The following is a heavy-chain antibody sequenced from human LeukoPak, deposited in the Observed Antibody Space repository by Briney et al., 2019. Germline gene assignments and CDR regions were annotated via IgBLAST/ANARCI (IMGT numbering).Heavy chain of an antibody. CDR2: ISSSSSYL. D-gene: IGHD3-22*01. Sequence: GGSLRLSCAASGFTFSSYSMNWVRQAPGKGLEWVSSISSSSSYLYYADSEKGRFTISRDNAKNSLYLQMNSLRAEDTAVYYCAREPKTYYYDSSGQIDYWGQGTLVTVSS. CDR3: AREPKTYYYDSSGQIDY. J-gene: IGHJ4*02. V-gene: IGHV3-21*01. CDR1: GFTFSSYS.